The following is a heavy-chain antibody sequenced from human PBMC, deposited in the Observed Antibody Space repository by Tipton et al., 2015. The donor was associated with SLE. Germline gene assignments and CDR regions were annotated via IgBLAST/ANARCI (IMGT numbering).Heavy chain of an antibody. Sequence: QLVQSGAEVNKHGESLRISCRGFGYSFASYWIIWLRQMPGKGLEWMGRIDPIDSYTNYSPSFQGHVPLSVDKSISTAYLQWSSLKASDSAIYYCARLGVGYSTIDYWGQGTLVTVSS. CDR2: IDPIDSYT. D-gene: IGHD1-26*01. V-gene: IGHV5-10-1*01. J-gene: IGHJ4*02. CDR3: ARLGVGYSTIDY. CDR1: GYSFASYW.